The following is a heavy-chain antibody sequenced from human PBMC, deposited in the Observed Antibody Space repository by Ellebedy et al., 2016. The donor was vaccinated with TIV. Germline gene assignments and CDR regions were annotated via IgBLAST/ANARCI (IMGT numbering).Heavy chain of an antibody. CDR1: GGSISTFY. CDR2: IAYNGIT. CDR3: AKGRFPVSLENYFDP. Sequence: MPSETLSLTCTVSGGSISTFYWSWIRQPPGKGLEWIGYIAYNGITSYNPSLSSRVTISLDKSRNQFSLKVTSVTAADTAMYFCAKGRFPVSLENYFDPWGQGSLVSVSS. V-gene: IGHV4-59*01. D-gene: IGHD3-3*01. J-gene: IGHJ5*02.